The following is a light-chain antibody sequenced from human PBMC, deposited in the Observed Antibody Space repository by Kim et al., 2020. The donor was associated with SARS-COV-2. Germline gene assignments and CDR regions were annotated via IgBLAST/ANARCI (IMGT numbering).Light chain of an antibody. V-gene: IGLV3-21*04. CDR3: HVWDSSSDHWV. CDR2: YDS. CDR1: SIGSKS. J-gene: IGLJ3*02. Sequence: PGKTSRISCGGNSIGSKSVYWYQQKPGRAPVLVIYYDSDRPSGIPERLSVSSSENTATLTFSRIEGGDEADYYCHVWDSSSDHWVFGGGTQLTVL.